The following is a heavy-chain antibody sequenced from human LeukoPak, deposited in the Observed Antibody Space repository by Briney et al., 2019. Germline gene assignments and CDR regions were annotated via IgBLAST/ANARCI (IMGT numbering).Heavy chain of an antibody. CDR1: GGSISSSSYY. CDR3: ARDVEAYCGGDCLGAFDI. V-gene: IGHV4-39*07. J-gene: IGHJ3*02. D-gene: IGHD2-21*02. Sequence: PSETLSLTRTVSGGSISSSSYYWGWLRQPPGKGLEWIGSIDYSGSTYYNPSLKSRVTISVDTSKNQFSLKLSSVTAADTAVYYCARDVEAYCGGDCLGAFDIWGQGTMVTVSS. CDR2: IDYSGST.